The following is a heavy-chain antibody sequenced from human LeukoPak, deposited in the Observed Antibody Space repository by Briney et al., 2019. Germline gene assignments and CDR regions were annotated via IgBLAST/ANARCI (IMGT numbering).Heavy chain of an antibody. CDR3: ATAVLDYGDPLFDY. CDR2: FDPEDGET. J-gene: IGHJ4*02. D-gene: IGHD4-17*01. Sequence: ASVKVSCKVSGYTLTESSMHRVRQAPGKGLEWMGGFDPEDGETIYAQKFQGRVTMTEDTSTDTAYMELSSLRSEDTAVYYCATAVLDYGDPLFDYWGQGTLVTVSS. CDR1: GYTLTESS. V-gene: IGHV1-24*01.